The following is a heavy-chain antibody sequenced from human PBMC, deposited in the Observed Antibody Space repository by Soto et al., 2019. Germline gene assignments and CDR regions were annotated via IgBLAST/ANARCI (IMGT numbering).Heavy chain of an antibody. CDR2: IFDNGDV. Sequence: QVRLQESGPGLVRPSETLSLTCTVSGVSSTSFYWSWIRQSPGKGLEWIGYIFDNGDVKYIPSLMSRPTMSIDMSKNEFSLRLKSVTVADTAMYYCARGWGSKWYYFDSWGEGTLVTVSS. CDR3: ARGWGSKWYYFDS. CDR1: GVSSTSFY. J-gene: IGHJ4*02. D-gene: IGHD3-16*01. V-gene: IGHV4-59*01.